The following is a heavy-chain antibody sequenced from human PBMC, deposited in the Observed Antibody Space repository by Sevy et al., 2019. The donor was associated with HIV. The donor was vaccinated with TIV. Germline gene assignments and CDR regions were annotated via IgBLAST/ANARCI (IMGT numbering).Heavy chain of an antibody. D-gene: IGHD3-22*01. Sequence: GGSLRLSCAVSGFSFDSYGMTWVRQAPGKGLEWVSGISGSGTRTYYADSVKGRFSISRDTSKNRLYLQMNSLRSEDTAIYYCAKGGGGHYDPDEIGYYFYYYNMDVWGKGTTVTVSS. CDR1: GFSFDSYG. CDR3: AKGGGGHYDPDEIGYYFYYYNMDV. CDR2: ISGSGTRT. J-gene: IGHJ6*03. V-gene: IGHV3-23*01.